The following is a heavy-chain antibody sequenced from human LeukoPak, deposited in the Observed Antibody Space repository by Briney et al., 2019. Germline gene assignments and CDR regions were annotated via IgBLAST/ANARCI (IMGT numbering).Heavy chain of an antibody. CDR1: GFTFTTYG. CDR2: MWYDGSNE. V-gene: IGHV3-33*01. D-gene: IGHD3-9*01. CDR3: AGDGEDVLTGIFDY. Sequence: GGSLRLSCAASGFTFTTYGMHWVRQAPGKGLEWVAVMWYDGSNEYYADSVKGRFTISRDNSKNTLYLQMNSLRAEDTAVYYCAGDGEDVLTGIFDYWGPGTLVSVSP. J-gene: IGHJ4*02.